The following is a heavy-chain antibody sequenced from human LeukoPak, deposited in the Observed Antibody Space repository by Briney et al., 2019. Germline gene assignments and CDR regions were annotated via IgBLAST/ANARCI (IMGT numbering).Heavy chain of an antibody. CDR2: INAGNGNA. CDR1: GYTFTSYA. J-gene: IGHJ6*02. CDR3: ARDGGLRSPYYYYGMDV. Sequence: ASVKVSCKASGYTFTSYAMHWVRQAPGQRLEWMGWINAGNGNAKYSQKFQGRDTITRDTSASTAYMELSSLRSEDTAVYYCARDGGLRSPYYYYGMDVWGQGTTVTVSS. V-gene: IGHV1-3*01. D-gene: IGHD3-16*01.